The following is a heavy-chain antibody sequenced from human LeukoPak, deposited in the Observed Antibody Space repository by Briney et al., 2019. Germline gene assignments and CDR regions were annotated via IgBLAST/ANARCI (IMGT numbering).Heavy chain of an antibody. CDR3: ARTFRSGDLDY. D-gene: IGHD7-27*01. Sequence: GGSLRLSCAASGFTFSSYSMNWVRQAPGKGLEWVSYISSSSSTIYYADSVKGRFTISRDNAKNSLYLQMNSLRAEDTAVYYCARTFRSGDLDYWGQGTLVTVSS. V-gene: IGHV3-48*01. J-gene: IGHJ4*02. CDR1: GFTFSSYS. CDR2: ISSSSSTI.